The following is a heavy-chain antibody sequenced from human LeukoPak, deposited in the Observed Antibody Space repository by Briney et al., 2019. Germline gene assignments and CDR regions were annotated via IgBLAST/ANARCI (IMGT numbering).Heavy chain of an antibody. Sequence: GGSLRLSCVASGFTFGKYWMSWVRQAPGKGLEWVANIKLDGSEKNYVDSVKGRFTISRDNTKNSLYLQMNSLRAEDTAVYYCARARMTGKLRGFDYWGQGTLVTVSS. V-gene: IGHV3-7*03. CDR2: IKLDGSEK. D-gene: IGHD1-26*01. J-gene: IGHJ4*02. CDR1: GFTFGKYW. CDR3: ARARMTGKLRGFDY.